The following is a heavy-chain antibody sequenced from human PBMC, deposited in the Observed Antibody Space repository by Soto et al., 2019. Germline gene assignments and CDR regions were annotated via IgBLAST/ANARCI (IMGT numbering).Heavy chain of an antibody. J-gene: IGHJ4*02. D-gene: IGHD3-22*01. CDR1: GFTFSNYG. V-gene: IGHV3-23*01. Sequence: EVQLLESGGGLAQPGGSLRLSCAASGFTFSNYGMTWVRQAPGKGLEWVSGISGSGTNTFYADAVKGRFAISRDNFKNSLYLQMNSLRADETAMYYCAKVGDALTIEVVMRNFDYWGQGTLVTVSS. CDR2: ISGSGTNT. CDR3: AKVGDALTIEVVMRNFDY.